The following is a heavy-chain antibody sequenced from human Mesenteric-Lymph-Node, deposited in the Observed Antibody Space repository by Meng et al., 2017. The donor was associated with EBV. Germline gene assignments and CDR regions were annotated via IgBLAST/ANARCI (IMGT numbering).Heavy chain of an antibody. CDR2: ITSSPTYI. Sequence: EAQLLESGGGVVQPGGSLRLSCAASGFPFSTFTMNWVRRAPGRGLEWVSSITSSPTYIYYATSVKGRFTISRDNAKNSLFLQMNSLRAEDTAVYYCARESGDDSNFDYWGQGALVTVSS. CDR1: GFPFSTFT. V-gene: IGHV3-21*01. J-gene: IGHJ4*02. CDR3: ARESGDDSNFDY. D-gene: IGHD5-24*01.